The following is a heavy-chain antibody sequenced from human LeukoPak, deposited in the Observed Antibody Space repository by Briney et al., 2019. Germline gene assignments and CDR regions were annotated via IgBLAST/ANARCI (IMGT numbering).Heavy chain of an antibody. CDR1: GYTFTDYY. D-gene: IGHD3-22*01. Sequence: VASVKVSCEASGYTFTDYYMHWVRQAPGQGLEWMGWINPNSGGTNYAQKFQGRVTMTRDTSISTAYMELSRLRSDDTAVYYCARQGDISMIVGLVRWFDPWGQGTLVTVSS. V-gene: IGHV1-2*02. CDR3: ARQGDISMIVGLVRWFDP. CDR2: INPNSGGT. J-gene: IGHJ5*02.